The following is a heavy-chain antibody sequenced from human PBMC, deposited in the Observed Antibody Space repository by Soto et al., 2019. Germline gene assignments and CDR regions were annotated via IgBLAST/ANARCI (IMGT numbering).Heavy chain of an antibody. V-gene: IGHV3-9*01. Sequence: PGGSLRLSCAASGFTFSSYGMHWVRQAPGKGLEWVSGISWDSGSIGYADSVKGRFTVSRENAKNSLFLQMNSLRAGDTAIYYCARGRSNDFRSSPPPKFDPWGQGTLVTVSS. J-gene: IGHJ5*02. D-gene: IGHD2-21*02. CDR3: ARGRSNDFRSSPPPKFDP. CDR1: GFTFSSYG. CDR2: ISWDSGSI.